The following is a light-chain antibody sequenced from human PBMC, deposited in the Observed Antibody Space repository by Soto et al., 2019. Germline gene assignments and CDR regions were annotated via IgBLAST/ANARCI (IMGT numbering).Light chain of an antibody. V-gene: IGKV1-27*01. CDR2: ATS. CDR1: QGIAPY. CDR3: QKYNSAPLT. J-gene: IGKJ4*01. Sequence: DVPMPQSPSALSSFVGDRVTITCRASQGIAPYLAWFQQKPGKVPKLLIYATSTLLSGVPSRFSGSGSGTDFTLTINSLQPEDGGTYYCQKYNSAPLTFGGGTKVEIK.